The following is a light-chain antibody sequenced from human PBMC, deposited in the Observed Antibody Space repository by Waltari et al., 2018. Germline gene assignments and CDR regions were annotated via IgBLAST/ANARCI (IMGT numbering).Light chain of an antibody. CDR1: QLVSSD. Sequence: IVMTQSPAMLSVSPGETATLSCRASQLVSSDLAWYQQKPGQAPRLLIYGASTRATGIPARFSGSGSGTELPLTISSLQSEEFAVYYCQQYNNWPRTFGQGTKVEIK. J-gene: IGKJ1*01. V-gene: IGKV3-15*01. CDR3: QQYNNWPRT. CDR2: GAS.